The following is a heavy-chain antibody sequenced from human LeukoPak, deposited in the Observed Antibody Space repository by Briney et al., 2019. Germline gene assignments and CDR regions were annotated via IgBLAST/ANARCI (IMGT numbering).Heavy chain of an antibody. CDR2: IYHSGST. J-gene: IGHJ4*02. Sequence: SETLSLTCAASGGSISSGGYSWSWIRQPPGKGLEWIGYIYHSGSTYYNPSLKSRVTISVDRSKNQFSLKLSSVTAADTAVYYCARSNYDILTGHPFDYWGQGTLVTVSS. CDR3: ARSNYDILTGHPFDY. V-gene: IGHV4-30-2*01. D-gene: IGHD3-9*01. CDR1: GGSISSGGYS.